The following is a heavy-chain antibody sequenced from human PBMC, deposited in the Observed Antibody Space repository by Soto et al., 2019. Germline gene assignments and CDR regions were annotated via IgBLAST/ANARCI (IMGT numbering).Heavy chain of an antibody. V-gene: IGHV4-4*02. J-gene: IGHJ6*03. Sequence: SETLSLTCAVSSGSISSSNWWSWVRQPPGKGLEWIGEIYHSGSTNYNPSLKSRVTISVDKSKNQFSLKLSSVTAADTAVYYCARAYGSGSYYNEDYYYYMDVWGKGTTVTVSS. CDR2: IYHSGST. D-gene: IGHD3-10*01. CDR3: ARAYGSGSYYNEDYYYYMDV. CDR1: SGSISSSNW.